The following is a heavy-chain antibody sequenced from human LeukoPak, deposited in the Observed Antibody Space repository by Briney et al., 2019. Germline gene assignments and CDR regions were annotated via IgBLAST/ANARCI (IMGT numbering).Heavy chain of an antibody. J-gene: IGHJ4*02. CDR2: ITWTSSYI. CDR3: ARDPGPDDS. V-gene: IGHV3-21*01. Sequence: PGGPLRLSCAPSGFSFVTSTMNWARQAPGRGLEWVSSITWTSSYINYADSVKGRFTISRDNAKNSLFLQMNSLRAEDTAVYYCARDPGPDDSWGQGTLVTVSS. CDR1: GFSFVTST.